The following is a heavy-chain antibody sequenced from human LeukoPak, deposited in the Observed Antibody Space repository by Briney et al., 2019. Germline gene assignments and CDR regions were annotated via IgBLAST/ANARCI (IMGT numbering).Heavy chain of an antibody. J-gene: IGHJ4*02. V-gene: IGHV4-39*01. Sequence: PSETLSLTCIVSGDSISSGYYYWGWIRQPPGKGLEWIGSFYYRGSTYSAPSLKSRVSLSVDTSKNQFSLRLKSVTAADTSVYYCARQEGSFSSGNVVIDSWGQGTLVTVSS. CDR3: ARQEGSFSSGNVVIDS. CDR2: FYYRGST. CDR1: GDSISSGYYY. D-gene: IGHD3-10*01.